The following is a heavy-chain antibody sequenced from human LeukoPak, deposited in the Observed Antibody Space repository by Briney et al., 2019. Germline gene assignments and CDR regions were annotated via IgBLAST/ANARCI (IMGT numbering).Heavy chain of an antibody. CDR3: ARGYYGSGSPFDY. CDR1: GFTFSSYA. V-gene: IGHV3-23*01. CDR2: ISGSGGST. Sequence: GGSLRLSCAASGFTFSSYAMGWVRQAPGKGLEWVSAISGSGGSTYYADSVKGRFTISRDNSKNTLYLQMNSLRAEDTAVYYCARGYYGSGSPFDYWGQGTLVTVSS. D-gene: IGHD3-10*01. J-gene: IGHJ4*02.